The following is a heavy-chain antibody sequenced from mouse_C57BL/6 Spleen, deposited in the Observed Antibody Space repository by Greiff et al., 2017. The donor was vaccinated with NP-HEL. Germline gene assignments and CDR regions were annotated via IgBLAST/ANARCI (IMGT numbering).Heavy chain of an antibody. CDR3: ARDRGDYFDY. J-gene: IGHJ2*01. D-gene: IGHD3-1*01. Sequence: EVMLVESGGGLVKPGGSLKLSCAASGFTFSSYAMSWVRQTPEKRLEWVATISDGGSYTYYPDNVKGRFTISRDNAKNNLYLQMSHLKSEDTAMYYCARDRGDYFDYWGKGTTLTVSS. CDR2: ISDGGSYT. V-gene: IGHV5-4*01. CDR1: GFTFSSYA.